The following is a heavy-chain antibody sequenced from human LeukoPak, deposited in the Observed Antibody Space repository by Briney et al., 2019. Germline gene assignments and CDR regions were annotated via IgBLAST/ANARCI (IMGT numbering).Heavy chain of an antibody. Sequence: GRSLRLSCAASGFTFDDYAMHWVRQAPGKGLEWVSGISWNSGSIGYADSVKGRFTISRDNAKNSLYLQMNSLRAEDTALYYCAKDMRPHIVATPAYGMDAWGQGTTVTVSS. CDR2: ISWNSGSI. V-gene: IGHV3-9*01. CDR3: AKDMRPHIVATPAYGMDA. D-gene: IGHD5-12*01. J-gene: IGHJ6*02. CDR1: GFTFDDYA.